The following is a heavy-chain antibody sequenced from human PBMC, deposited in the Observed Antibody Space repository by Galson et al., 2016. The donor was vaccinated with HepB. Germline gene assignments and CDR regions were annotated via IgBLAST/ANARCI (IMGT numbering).Heavy chain of an antibody. J-gene: IGHJ5*02. CDR2: LYSVGTT. CDR1: GLTISTNY. D-gene: IGHD6-13*01. V-gene: IGHV3-53*01. Sequence: SLRLSCAASGLTISTNYMNWVRQAPGKGLEWVSVLYSVGTTYYADSVKGRFIISRDISKNTLYLQMNSLRAEDTAVYYCTREINSSKTDNWFDPWGQGIRVIVSS. CDR3: TREINSSKTDNWFDP.